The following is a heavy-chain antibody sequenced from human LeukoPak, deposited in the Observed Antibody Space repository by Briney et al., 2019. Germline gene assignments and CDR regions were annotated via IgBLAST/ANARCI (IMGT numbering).Heavy chain of an antibody. V-gene: IGHV4-30-2*02. J-gene: IGHJ4*02. CDR3: ARPFSSGWYPYSIGGLWFDY. Sequence: PSQTLSLTCAVSGGSISSGGYSWSWIRQPPGKGLEWIGYIYHSGSTYYNPSLKSRVTISVDTSKNQFSLKLSSVTAADTAVYYCARPFSSGWYPYSIGGLWFDYWGQGTLVTVSS. CDR2: IYHSGST. D-gene: IGHD6-19*01. CDR1: GGSISSGGYS.